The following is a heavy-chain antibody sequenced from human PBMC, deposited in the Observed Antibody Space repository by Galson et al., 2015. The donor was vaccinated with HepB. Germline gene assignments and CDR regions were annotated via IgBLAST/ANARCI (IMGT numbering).Heavy chain of an antibody. V-gene: IGHV3-30-3*01. Sequence: SLRLSCAASGFTFSSYAMHWVRQAPGKGLEWVAVISYDGSNKYYADSVKGRFTISRDNSKNTLYLQMNSLRAEDTAVYYCARDQGDGYNLPYVYYGMDVWGQGTTVTVSS. J-gene: IGHJ6*02. CDR3: ARDQGDGYNLPYVYYGMDV. D-gene: IGHD5-24*01. CDR2: ISYDGSNK. CDR1: GFTFSSYA.